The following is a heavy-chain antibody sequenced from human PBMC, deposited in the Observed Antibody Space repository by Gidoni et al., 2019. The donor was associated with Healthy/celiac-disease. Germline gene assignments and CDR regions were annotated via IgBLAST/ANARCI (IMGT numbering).Heavy chain of an antibody. CDR1: GFTFSSYG. V-gene: IGHV3-30*18. D-gene: IGHD3-3*01. Sequence: QVQLVESGGGVVQPGRSLRLSCAASGFTFSSYGLHWVRQAPGTGLEWVAVISYDGSNKYYADSVKGRFTISRDNSKNTLYLQMNSLRAEDTAVYYCAKDFTKTIFGVVWNYYYGMDVWGQGTTVTVSS. CDR2: ISYDGSNK. J-gene: IGHJ6*02. CDR3: AKDFTKTIFGVVWNYYYGMDV.